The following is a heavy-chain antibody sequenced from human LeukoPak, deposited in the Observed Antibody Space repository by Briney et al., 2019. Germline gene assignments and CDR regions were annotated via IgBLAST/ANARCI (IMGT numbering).Heavy chain of an antibody. D-gene: IGHD3-9*01. V-gene: IGHV1-8*03. Sequence: ASVKVSCKASGYTFTSYDINWVRQATGQGLEWMGWMNPNSGNTGYAQKFQGRVTITRNTSISTAYMELSSLRSEDTAVYYCARGSDILTGYYNRHLDAFDIWGQGTMVTVSS. CDR3: ARGSDILTGYYNRHLDAFDI. CDR2: MNPNSGNT. J-gene: IGHJ3*02. CDR1: GYTFTSYD.